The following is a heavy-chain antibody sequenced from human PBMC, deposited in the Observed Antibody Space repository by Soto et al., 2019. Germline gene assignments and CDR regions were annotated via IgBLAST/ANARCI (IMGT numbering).Heavy chain of an antibody. CDR2: INDSGST. D-gene: IGHD3-22*01. J-gene: IGHJ4*02. CDR1: GGSFSGHY. Sequence: PSETLSLTCGVYGGSFSGHYWSWIRQPPGKGLEWIGEINDSGSTNYNPSLKSRVTISVDKSENQFSLKLSSVSAADTAVYYCTSGYYDYWSQGTLVTVS. CDR3: TSGYYDY. V-gene: IGHV4-34*01.